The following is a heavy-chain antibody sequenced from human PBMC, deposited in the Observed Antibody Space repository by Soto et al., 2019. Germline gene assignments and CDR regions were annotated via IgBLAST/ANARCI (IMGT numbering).Heavy chain of an antibody. D-gene: IGHD6-19*01. CDR3: ARGKGVAGAFFDY. Sequence: GGSLRLSCAASGFTFSSYWMHWVRQAPGKGLVWVSRINSDGSSTSYADSVKGRFTISRDNAKNTLYLQMNSLRAEDTAVYYCARGKGVAGAFFDYWGQGTLVTVSS. CDR1: GFTFSSYW. J-gene: IGHJ4*02. V-gene: IGHV3-74*01. CDR2: INSDGSST.